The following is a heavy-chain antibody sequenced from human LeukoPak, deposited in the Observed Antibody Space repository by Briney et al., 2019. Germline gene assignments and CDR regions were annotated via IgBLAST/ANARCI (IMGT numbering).Heavy chain of an antibody. CDR3: AKALAVAGYFDY. Sequence: GGSLRLSCAASGFTFSSYGMHWVRQAPGNGLEWVAFIRYDGSNKYYADSVKGRLTISRDNSKNTLYLQMNSLRAEDTAVYYCAKALAVAGYFDYRGQGTLVTVSS. CDR2: IRYDGSNK. V-gene: IGHV3-30*02. D-gene: IGHD6-19*01. CDR1: GFTFSSYG. J-gene: IGHJ4*02.